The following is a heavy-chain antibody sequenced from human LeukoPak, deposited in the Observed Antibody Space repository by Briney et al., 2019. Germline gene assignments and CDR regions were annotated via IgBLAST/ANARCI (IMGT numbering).Heavy chain of an antibody. CDR1: GFTFSSYA. V-gene: IGHV1-2*02. CDR2: INPNSGGT. D-gene: IGHD2-2*01. J-gene: IGHJ3*02. Sequence: GGSLRLSCAASGFTFSSYAMHWVRQVPGQGLEWMGWINPNSGGTNYAQKFQGRVTMTRDTSISTAYMELSRLRSDDTAVYYCARGRDVGYCSSTSCYDAFDIWGQGTMVTVSS. CDR3: ARGRDVGYCSSTSCYDAFDI.